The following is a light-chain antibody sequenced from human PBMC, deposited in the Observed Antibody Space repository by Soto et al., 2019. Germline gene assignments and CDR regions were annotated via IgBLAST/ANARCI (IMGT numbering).Light chain of an antibody. V-gene: IGLV2-23*03. J-gene: IGLJ2*01. CDR1: SSDVGSYNL. CDR2: EGS. Sequence: QSVLTQPASVSGSPGQSITISCTGTSSDVGSYNLVSWYQQHPGKAPKLMIYEGSKRPSGVSNRFSGSKSGNTASLPISGLQPEDEADYYCCSYAGSSTFVVFGGGTKLTVL. CDR3: CSYAGSSTFVV.